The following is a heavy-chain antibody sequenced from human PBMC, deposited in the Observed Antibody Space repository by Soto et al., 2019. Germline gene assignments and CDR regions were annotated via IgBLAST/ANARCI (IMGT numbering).Heavy chain of an antibody. CDR3: AHLNSGRYYFDY. V-gene: IGHV2-5*02. CDR1: GFSLSTSGVG. D-gene: IGHD1-26*01. Sequence: SGPTLVNPTQTLTLTCTFSGFSLSTSGVGVGWVRQPPGKALEWLALIYWDDAKRYSPSLKSRLTITKDTSKHQVVLTMTNIDPVDTATYYCAHLNSGRYYFDYWGQGALVTVSS. J-gene: IGHJ4*02. CDR2: IYWDDAK.